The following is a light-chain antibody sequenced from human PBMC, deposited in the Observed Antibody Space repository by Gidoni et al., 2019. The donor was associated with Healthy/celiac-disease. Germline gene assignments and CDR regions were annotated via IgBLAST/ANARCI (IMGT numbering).Light chain of an antibody. CDR3: QQSYSTPPT. CDR2: AAS. V-gene: IGKV1-39*01. Sequence: DIQLTQSPSSLSASVGDRVTITCRASQSIRSYLNWYQQKPGKAPNLLIYAASSLQSGVPSRFSGSGSGTDFTLTISSLQPEDFATYYCQQSYSTPPTFXXXTKVEIK. CDR1: QSIRSY. J-gene: IGKJ1*01.